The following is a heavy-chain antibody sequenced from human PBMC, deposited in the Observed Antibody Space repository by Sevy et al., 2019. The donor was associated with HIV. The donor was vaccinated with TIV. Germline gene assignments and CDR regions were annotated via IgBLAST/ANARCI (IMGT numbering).Heavy chain of an antibody. J-gene: IGHJ6*02. CDR1: GFTFSSYG. Sequence: GGYLRLSCAASGFTFSSYGMHWVRQAPGKGLEWVAFIRYDGSNKYYADSVKGRFTISRDNSKNTLYLQMNSLRAEDTAVYYCAKERGGLRFLERLPGDGMDVWGHGTTVTVSS. CDR2: IRYDGSNK. CDR3: AKERGGLRFLERLPGDGMDV. D-gene: IGHD3-3*01. V-gene: IGHV3-30*02.